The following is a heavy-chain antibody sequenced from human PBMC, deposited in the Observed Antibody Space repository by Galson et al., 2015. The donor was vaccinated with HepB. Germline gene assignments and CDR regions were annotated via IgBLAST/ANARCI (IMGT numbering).Heavy chain of an antibody. CDR3: ARERDGIAAAGYFDY. Sequence: SVKVSCKASGGTFSSYTISWVRQAPGQGLEWMGRIIPILGIANYAQKFQGRVTITADKSTSTAYMELSSLRSEDTAVYYCARERDGIAAAGYFDYWGQGTLVTVSS. CDR1: GGTFSSYT. CDR2: IIPILGIA. V-gene: IGHV1-69*04. D-gene: IGHD6-13*01. J-gene: IGHJ4*02.